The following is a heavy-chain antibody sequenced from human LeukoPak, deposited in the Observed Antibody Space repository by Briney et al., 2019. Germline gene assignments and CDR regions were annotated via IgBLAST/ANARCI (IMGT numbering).Heavy chain of an antibody. J-gene: IGHJ6*03. Sequence: PGGSLRLSCAASGFTFSDYAMHWVRQAPGKGLEWVTFIRSDGSNKYYADSVKGRFTISRDNSRNTLYLQMNSLRTEDTAVYYCARVGKPYYDSSGYYLGYYYYYMDVWGKGTTVTVSS. V-gene: IGHV3-30*02. CDR2: IRSDGSNK. D-gene: IGHD3-22*01. CDR3: ARVGKPYYDSSGYYLGYYYYYMDV. CDR1: GFTFSDYA.